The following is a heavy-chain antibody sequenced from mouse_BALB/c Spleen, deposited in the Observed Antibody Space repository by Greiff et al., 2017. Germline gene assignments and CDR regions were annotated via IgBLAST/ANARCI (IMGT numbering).Heavy chain of an antibody. CDR3: ARNSYGNWFAY. D-gene: IGHD2-1*01. V-gene: IGHV2-2*02. CDR2: IWSGGST. Sequence: QVQLKESGPGLVQPSQSLSITCTVSGFSLTSYGVHWVRQSPGTGLEWLGVIWSGGSTDYNAAFISRLSISKDNSKSQVFFKMNSLQANDTAIYYCARNSYGNWFAYWGQGTLVTVSA. J-gene: IGHJ3*01. CDR1: GFSLTSYG.